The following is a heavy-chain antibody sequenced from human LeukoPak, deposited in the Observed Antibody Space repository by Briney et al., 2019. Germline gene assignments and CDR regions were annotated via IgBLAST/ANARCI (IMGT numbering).Heavy chain of an antibody. CDR2: INSDGSST. D-gene: IGHD6-19*01. Sequence: GGSLRLSCAASGFTFSSYWMHWVRQAPGKGLVWVSRINSDGSSTSYADSVKGRFTISRDNAKNTLYLQMNSLRAEDTAVYYCARGGSGWYEGSKTDYWGQGTLVTVSS. J-gene: IGHJ4*02. CDR3: ARGGSGWYEGSKTDY. CDR1: GFTFSSYW. V-gene: IGHV3-74*01.